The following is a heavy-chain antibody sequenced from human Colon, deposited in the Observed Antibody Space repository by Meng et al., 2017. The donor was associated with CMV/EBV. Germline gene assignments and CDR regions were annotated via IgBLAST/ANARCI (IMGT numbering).Heavy chain of an antibody. D-gene: IGHD6-13*01. V-gene: IGHV1-69*02. CDR1: GGTFSSYT. Sequence: SVKVSCKASGGTFSSYTISWVRQAPGQGLEWMGRIIPILGIANYAQKFQGRVTITADKSTSTAYMELSSLRSEDTAVYYCARGGRSYSSSWYNWFDPWGQGTLVTVSS. CDR2: IIPILGIA. CDR3: ARGGRSYSSSWYNWFDP. J-gene: IGHJ5*02.